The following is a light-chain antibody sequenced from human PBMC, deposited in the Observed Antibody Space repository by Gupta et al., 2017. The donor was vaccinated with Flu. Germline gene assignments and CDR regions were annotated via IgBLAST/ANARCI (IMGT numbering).Light chain of an antibody. CDR3: QQDNNLNL. CDR1: QSVSSN. CDR2: GAS. Sequence: EIVMTQSPATLSVSPGERATLSCRASQSVSSNLAWYQQKPGQAPRLLIYGASTRATGIPDRFSGSGSVTEFTLTSSRRQSEDFAVYYWQQDNNLNLFGGGTKVEIK. V-gene: IGKV3-15*01. J-gene: IGKJ4*01.